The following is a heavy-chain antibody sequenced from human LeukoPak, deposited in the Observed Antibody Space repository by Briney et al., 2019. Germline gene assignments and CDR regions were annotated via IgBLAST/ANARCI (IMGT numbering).Heavy chain of an antibody. CDR3: ARVLRYCSGGNCYSGGLGYMDV. CDR2: IKQDGNEK. V-gene: IGHV3-7*03. D-gene: IGHD2-15*01. CDR1: GFRFNTYW. Sequence: GGSLRLSCAASGFRFNTYWMSWARQAPGKGLEWAANIKQDGNEKYYAGSVKGGFTISRDNAKNSVFLKMNSLRAEDTAVYYCARVLRYCSGGNCYSGGLGYMDVWGKGTTVTISS. J-gene: IGHJ6*03.